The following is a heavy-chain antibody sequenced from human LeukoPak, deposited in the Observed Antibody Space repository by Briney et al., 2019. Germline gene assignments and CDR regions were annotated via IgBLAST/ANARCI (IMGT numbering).Heavy chain of an antibody. CDR1: GGSISSYY. D-gene: IGHD3-16*01. CDR3: ARDYYDYVWGSYRDNWFDP. V-gene: IGHV4-59*01. Sequence: SETLSLTCTVSGGSISSYYWSWIRQPPGKGLEWIGYIYYSGSTNYNPSLKSRVTISVDTSKNQFSLKLSSVTAADTAVYYCARDYYDYVWGSYRDNWFDPWGQGTLVTVSS. CDR2: IYYSGST. J-gene: IGHJ5*02.